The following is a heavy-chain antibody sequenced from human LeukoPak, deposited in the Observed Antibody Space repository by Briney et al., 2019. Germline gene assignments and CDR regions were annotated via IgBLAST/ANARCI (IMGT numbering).Heavy chain of an antibody. V-gene: IGHV3-64*04. Sequence: GGSLRLSCSASGFTFSSFAMHWVRQAPGKGLEYVAAISRNGGSTYYADSVKGRFTISRDNSKSTLDLQMNSLRAEDTALYYCARDGSWGWAQYDHWGQGILVTVSS. CDR3: ARDGSWGWAQYDH. J-gene: IGHJ4*02. CDR1: GFTFSSFA. CDR2: ISRNGGST. D-gene: IGHD5-24*01.